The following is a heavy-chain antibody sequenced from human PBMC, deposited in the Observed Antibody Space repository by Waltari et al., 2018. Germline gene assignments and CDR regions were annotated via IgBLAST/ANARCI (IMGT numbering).Heavy chain of an antibody. CDR1: EGTFSSYT. J-gene: IGHJ4*02. Sequence: QVQLVQSGAEVKKPGSSVKVSCKASEGTFSSYTISWVRQAPGQGLEWMGRIIPILGIANYAQKFQGRVTITADKSTSTAYMELSSLRSEDTAVYYCAIAGGEAAAPDYWGQGTLVTVSS. D-gene: IGHD6-13*01. CDR3: AIAGGEAAAPDY. CDR2: IIPILGIA. V-gene: IGHV1-69*02.